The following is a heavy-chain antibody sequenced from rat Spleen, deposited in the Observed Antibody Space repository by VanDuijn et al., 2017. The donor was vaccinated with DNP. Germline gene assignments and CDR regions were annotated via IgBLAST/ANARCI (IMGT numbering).Heavy chain of an antibody. Sequence: EVQLVESGGGLVQPGGSLKLSCAASGFTFSDYAMAWVRQAPTKGLEWVASISTGGGNTYYRDSVKGRFTISRDNAKNTQYLQIDSLRSEDSATYYCASNNYFDYWGQGVMVTVSS. CDR3: ASNNYFDY. V-gene: IGHV5S13*01. J-gene: IGHJ2*01. CDR1: GFTFSDYA. CDR2: ISTGGGNT.